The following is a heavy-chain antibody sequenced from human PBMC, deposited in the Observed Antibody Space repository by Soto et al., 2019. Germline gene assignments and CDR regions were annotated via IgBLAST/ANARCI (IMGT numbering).Heavy chain of an antibody. V-gene: IGHV2-5*02. CDR2: IYWDDDE. D-gene: IGHD1-20*01. CDR3: AHSRNRITEDAQVGDFDY. J-gene: IGHJ4*02. Sequence: QITLKESGPTLVKPTEPLTLPCSFSGFSLTTGGEGVGWVRQPPGEALEWLALIYWDDDERYSPSLKTRLTITKDPSKNQVVLIMTNMDPVDTATYFCAHSRNRITEDAQVGDFDYWGQGTLVTVSS. CDR1: GFSLTTGGEG.